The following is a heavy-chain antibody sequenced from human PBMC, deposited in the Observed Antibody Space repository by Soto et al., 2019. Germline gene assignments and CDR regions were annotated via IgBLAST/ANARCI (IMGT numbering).Heavy chain of an antibody. J-gene: IGHJ6*03. V-gene: IGHV4-39*01. CDR1: GGSISSSSYY. CDR2: IYYSGST. D-gene: IGHD3-10*01. CDR3: FRGRTGSYGSGSYYYYYYMDV. Sequence: SETLSLTCTVSGGSISSSSYYWGWIRQPPGKGLEWIGSIYYSGSTYYNPSLKSRVTISVDTSKNQFSLKLSSVTAADTAVYYCFRGRTGSYGSGSYYYYYYMDVWGKGTTVTVSS.